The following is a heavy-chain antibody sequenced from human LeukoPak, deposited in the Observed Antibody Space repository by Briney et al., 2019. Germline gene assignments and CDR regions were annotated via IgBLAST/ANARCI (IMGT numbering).Heavy chain of an antibody. CDR1: GFTFSSYW. V-gene: IGHV3-7*01. D-gene: IGHD6-19*01. CDR3: ARDVTIAVAGIQGYFDY. J-gene: IGHJ4*02. CDR2: IKQDGSEK. Sequence: GGSLRLSCAASGFTFSSYWMSWVRQAPGKGLEWVANIKQDGSEKYYVDSVKGRFTISRDNAKNSLYLQMNSLRAEDTAVYYCARDVTIAVAGIQGYFDYWGQGTLVTVSS.